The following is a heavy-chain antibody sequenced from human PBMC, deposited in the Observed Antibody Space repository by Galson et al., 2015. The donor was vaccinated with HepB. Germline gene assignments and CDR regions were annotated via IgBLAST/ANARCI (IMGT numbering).Heavy chain of an antibody. J-gene: IGHJ6*02. D-gene: IGHD6-19*01. CDR3: ARDRLWLAYYYYGMDV. Sequence: SAKVPCQASGYTFTSYAMHCTRQAPGQRLEWMGWINAGNSNTKYSQKFPGRVTITRDTSASTAYMELSSLRSEDTAVYYCARDRLWLAYYYYGMDVWGQGTTVTVSS. CDR1: GYTFTSYA. CDR2: INAGNSNT. V-gene: IGHV1-3*01.